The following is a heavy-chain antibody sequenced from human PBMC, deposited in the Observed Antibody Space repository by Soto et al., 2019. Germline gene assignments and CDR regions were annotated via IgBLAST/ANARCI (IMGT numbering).Heavy chain of an antibody. V-gene: IGHV4-59*01. CDR1: GDSISSNY. J-gene: IGHJ4*02. CDR2: VFYTGIT. D-gene: IGHD6-6*01. CDR3: ARVYSSSPTPFFDH. Sequence: SETLSLTCTVSGDSISSNYWTWLRQPPGEGLEWIGYVFYTGITNYNPSLKGRVTISVDTSMNHSSLKLNSVTAADSAMYYCARVYSSSPTPFFDHWGQGTLVTVSS.